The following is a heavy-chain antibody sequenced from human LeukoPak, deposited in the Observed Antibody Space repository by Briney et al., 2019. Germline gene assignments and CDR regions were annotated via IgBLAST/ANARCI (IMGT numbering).Heavy chain of an antibody. CDR3: ARDSITTGGTVYNWFDP. V-gene: IGHV3-30-3*01. CDR2: ISHDGSIK. CDR1: GFTFSDYA. Sequence: GGSLRLSCSTSGFTFSDYAMHWVRQAPGKGLEWVAVISHDGSIKFSADSVKGRFTISRDNSKNTLYLQMNSLRDEDTALYYCARDSITTGGTVYNWFDPWGQGTLVTVSS. D-gene: IGHD1-14*01. J-gene: IGHJ5*02.